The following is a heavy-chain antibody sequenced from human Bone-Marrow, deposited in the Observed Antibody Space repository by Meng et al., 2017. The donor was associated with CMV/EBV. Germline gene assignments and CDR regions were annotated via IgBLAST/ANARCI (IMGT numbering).Heavy chain of an antibody. V-gene: IGHV1-8*01. CDR2: MNPNSGNT. D-gene: IGHD6-13*01. Sequence: ASVKVSCKASGYTFTSYDINWVRQATGQGLEWMGWMNPNSGNTGYAQKFQGRVTTTRNTSISTAYMELSSLRSEDTAVYYCARQGRGSSWYDPINWFDPWGQGTLVTVSS. J-gene: IGHJ5*02. CDR3: ARQGRGSSWYDPINWFDP. CDR1: GYTFTSYD.